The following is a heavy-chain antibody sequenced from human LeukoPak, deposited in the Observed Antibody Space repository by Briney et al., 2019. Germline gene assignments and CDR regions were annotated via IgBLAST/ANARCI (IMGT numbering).Heavy chain of an antibody. CDR3: ASISDAPGSY. CDR1: GFTVSSNY. J-gene: IGHJ4*02. V-gene: IGHV3-48*04. Sequence: GGSLRLSCAASGFTVSSNYMSWVRQAPGKGLEWVSCICSSSSTIYYAAPVKGRITIATDNAKNSLYLQMNSLRAEDTSVYYCASISDAPGSYLGQGTLVTVSS. CDR2: ICSSSSTI.